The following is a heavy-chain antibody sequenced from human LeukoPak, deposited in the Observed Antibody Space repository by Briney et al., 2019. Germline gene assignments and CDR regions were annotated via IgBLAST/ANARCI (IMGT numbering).Heavy chain of an antibody. J-gene: IGHJ6*02. D-gene: IGHD3-3*01. Sequence: GGSLRLSCAASGFTFSSYWMHWVRQAPGKGLVGVSRINSDGSSTSYADSVKGRFTISRDNAKNTLYLQMNSLRAEDTAVYYCARDDSGYYDFWSGYYKYYYYGMDVWGQGTTVTVSS. CDR1: GFTFSSYW. CDR2: INSDGSST. V-gene: IGHV3-74*01. CDR3: ARDDSGYYDFWSGYYKYYYYGMDV.